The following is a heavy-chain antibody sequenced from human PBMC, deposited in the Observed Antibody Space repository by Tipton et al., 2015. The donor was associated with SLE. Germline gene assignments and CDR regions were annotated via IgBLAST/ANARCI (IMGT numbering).Heavy chain of an antibody. D-gene: IGHD1-1*01. CDR1: GFTFSNYG. CDR3: AKDRYGTSGYFES. Sequence: SLRLSCAASGFTFSNYGMHWVRQAPGKGLEWVAIIWFDGSNEYFADSAKGRFTISRDNFKNTLYLQMNNLRTEDTAVYYCAKDRYGTSGYFESWGQGTLVTVSS. CDR2: IWFDGSNE. J-gene: IGHJ4*02. V-gene: IGHV3-30*02.